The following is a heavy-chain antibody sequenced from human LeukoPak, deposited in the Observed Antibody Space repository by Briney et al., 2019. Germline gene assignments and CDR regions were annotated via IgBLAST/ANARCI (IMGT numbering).Heavy chain of an antibody. V-gene: IGHV3-33*01. CDR3: ARDRELYGMDV. J-gene: IGHJ6*02. CDR1: GFTFSSYG. Sequence: GGSLRLSCAASGFTFSSYGMHWVRQAPGKGLEWVAVIWYDGSNKYYADSVKGRFTISRDNSKNTLYLQMNSLRAEDTTVYYCARDRELYGMDVWGQGTTVTVSS. CDR2: IWYDGSNK. D-gene: IGHD1-7*01.